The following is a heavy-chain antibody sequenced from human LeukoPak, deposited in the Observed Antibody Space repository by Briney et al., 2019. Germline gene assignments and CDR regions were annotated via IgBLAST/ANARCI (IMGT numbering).Heavy chain of an antibody. CDR1: GFTFSSYA. D-gene: IGHD3-22*01. V-gene: IGHV3-30-3*01. CDR3: AKDWYYYDSSGYYFGCLDY. Sequence: GGSLRLSCAASGFTFSSYAMHWVRQAPGKGLEWAAAISSDGNTQYYADSVEGRFTISRDNSKNTLYLQMNSLRAEDTAVYYCAKDWYYYDSSGYYFGCLDYWGQGTLVTVSS. CDR2: ISSDGNTQ. J-gene: IGHJ4*02.